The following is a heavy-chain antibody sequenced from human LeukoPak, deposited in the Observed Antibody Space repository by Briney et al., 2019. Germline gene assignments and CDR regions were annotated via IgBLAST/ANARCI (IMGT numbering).Heavy chain of an antibody. V-gene: IGHV3-23*01. J-gene: IGHJ3*02. D-gene: IGHD2-15*01. Sequence: GGSLRLSCAASGFTFSSYAMSWVRQAPGKGLEWVSAISGSGGSTYYADSVKGRFTISRDNSKNTLYLQMNSLRAEDTAVYYCAKSRCSGGSCYAWGAAFDIWGQGTMVTVSS. CDR1: GFTFSSYA. CDR2: ISGSGGST. CDR3: AKSRCSGGSCYAWGAAFDI.